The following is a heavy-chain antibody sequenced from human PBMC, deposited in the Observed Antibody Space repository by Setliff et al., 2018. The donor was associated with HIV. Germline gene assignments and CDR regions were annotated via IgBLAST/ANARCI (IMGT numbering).Heavy chain of an antibody. D-gene: IGHD3-22*01. Sequence: SGPTLVNPTETLTLTCNFSGFSFSSPGMAVGWIRQPPGKALEWLALIYWTNQKRLSPSLRTRLTVVADTSTNQVVLNLTNVDPVDTATYYCAHSFYYDSSGLREFDIWGQGIPVTVSS. CDR3: AHSFYYDSSGLREFDI. V-gene: IGHV2-5*01. CDR2: IYWTNQK. CDR1: GFSFSSPGMA. J-gene: IGHJ4*02.